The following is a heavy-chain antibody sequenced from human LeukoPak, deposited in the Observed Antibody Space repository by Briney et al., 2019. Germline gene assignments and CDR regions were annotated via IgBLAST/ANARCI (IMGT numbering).Heavy chain of an antibody. Sequence: EASVKVSCKASGYTFTGYYMHWVRQAPGQGLEWMGWINPNSGGTNYAQKFQGRVTMTRDTSISTAYMELSRLRSDDTAVYYCARGQWLPFNYYYYMDVWGKGTTVTVSS. CDR1: GYTFTGYY. D-gene: IGHD6-19*01. J-gene: IGHJ6*03. CDR3: ARGQWLPFNYYYYMDV. CDR2: INPNSGGT. V-gene: IGHV1-2*02.